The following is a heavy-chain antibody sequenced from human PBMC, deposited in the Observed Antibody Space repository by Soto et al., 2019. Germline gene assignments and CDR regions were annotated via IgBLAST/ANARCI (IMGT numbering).Heavy chain of an antibody. CDR3: ARVQGGVGSGSYFVSFGYYYYMDV. D-gene: IGHD3-10*01. J-gene: IGHJ6*03. CDR1: GFTFSSYS. Sequence: PGGSLRLSCAASGFTFSSYSMNWVRQAPGKGLEWVSYISSSSSSTIYYADSVKGRFTISRDNAKNSLYLQMNSLRAEDTAVYYCARVQGGVGSGSYFVSFGYYYYMDVWGKGTTVTVSS. CDR2: ISSSSSSTI. V-gene: IGHV3-48*01.